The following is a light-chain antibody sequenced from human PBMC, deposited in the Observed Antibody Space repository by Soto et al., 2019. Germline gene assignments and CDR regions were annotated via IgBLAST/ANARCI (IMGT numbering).Light chain of an antibody. J-gene: IGKJ3*01. Sequence: DIVMAQSPDSLAVSLGERATINCKSSQSVLYSSNNANYLAWYQQKPGQPPKLLLYWASTRASGVPDRFSGSGSGTDFSLIISSLQAEDVAVYYCQQYYATPFTFGPGTKVDI. CDR1: QSVLYSSNNANY. V-gene: IGKV4-1*01. CDR2: WAS. CDR3: QQYYATPFT.